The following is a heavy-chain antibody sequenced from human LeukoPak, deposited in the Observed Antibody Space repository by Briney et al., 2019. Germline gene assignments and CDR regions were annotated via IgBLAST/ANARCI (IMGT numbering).Heavy chain of an antibody. J-gene: IGHJ6*03. CDR2: IIPIFGTA. CDR1: GGTFSSYA. V-gene: IGHV1-69*06. D-gene: IGHD3-10*01. CDR3: ARTTTVRGTYYMDV. Sequence: SVKVSCKASGGTFSSYAISWVRQAPGQGLEWMGGIIPIFGTANYAQKFQGRVTITADKSTSTAYMELSSLRSEDTAVYYCARTTTVRGTYYMDVWGKGTTVTVSS.